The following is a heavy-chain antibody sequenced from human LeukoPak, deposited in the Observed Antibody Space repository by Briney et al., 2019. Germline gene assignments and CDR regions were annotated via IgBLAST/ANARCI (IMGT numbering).Heavy chain of an antibody. Sequence: ASVKVSCKASGYTFTGYYMHWVRQAPGQGLEWIGRINPNSGGTNYAQKFQGRVTMTRDTSISTAYMELSRLRSDDTAVYYCARDRSSSGVWFDPWGQGTLVTVSS. V-gene: IGHV1-2*06. CDR3: ARDRSSSGVWFDP. CDR1: GYTFTGYY. CDR2: INPNSGGT. D-gene: IGHD6-13*01. J-gene: IGHJ5*02.